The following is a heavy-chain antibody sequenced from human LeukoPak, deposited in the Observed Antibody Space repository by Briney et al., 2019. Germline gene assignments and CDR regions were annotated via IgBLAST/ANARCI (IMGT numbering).Heavy chain of an antibody. CDR3: ARLKNYDSSEGSAFDI. D-gene: IGHD3-22*01. Sequence: SQTLSLTCTVSGGSISSGDYYWSWIRQPPGKGLEWIGYIYYSGSTYYNPSLKSRVTISVDTSKNQFSLKLSSVTAADTAVYYCARLKNYDSSEGSAFDIWGQGTMVTVSS. V-gene: IGHV4-30-4*01. CDR2: IYYSGST. J-gene: IGHJ3*02. CDR1: GGSISSGDYY.